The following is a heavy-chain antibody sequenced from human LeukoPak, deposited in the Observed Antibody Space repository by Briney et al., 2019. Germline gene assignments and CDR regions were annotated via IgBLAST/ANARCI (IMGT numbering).Heavy chain of an antibody. CDR3: ARTIGSGSYSTDY. Sequence: GGSLRLSCVASGFTFSNSAMSWVRQAPGKGLEWVSAISGSGGATYYADSVKGRFTISRDNSKNTLYLQMNSLRAEDTAVYYCARTIGSGSYSTDYWGQGTLVTVSS. D-gene: IGHD3-10*01. CDR1: GFTFSNSA. V-gene: IGHV3-23*01. J-gene: IGHJ4*02. CDR2: ISGSGGAT.